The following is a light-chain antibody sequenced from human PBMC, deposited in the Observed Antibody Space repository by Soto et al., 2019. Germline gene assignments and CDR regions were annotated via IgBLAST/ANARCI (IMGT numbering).Light chain of an antibody. CDR2: AAS. Sequence: DIQMTQSPSSLSASVGDRVTITCRASQTISSFLNWYQQKPGKAPKLLIYAASQLQSGVPSRFSGSGSGTEFTLTISSLQPDDFATYYCQQYNSYSFGQGTKVDIK. CDR1: QTISSF. J-gene: IGKJ1*01. CDR3: QQYNSYS. V-gene: IGKV1-5*01.